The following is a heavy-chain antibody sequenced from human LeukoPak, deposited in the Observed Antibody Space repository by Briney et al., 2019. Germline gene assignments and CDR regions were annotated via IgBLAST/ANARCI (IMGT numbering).Heavy chain of an antibody. J-gene: IGHJ4*02. Sequence: GSSVKVSCKASGGTFSSYAISWVRQAPGQGLEWMGRIIPIFGTANYAQKSQGRVTITTDESTSTAYMELSSLRSEDTAVYYCAISGLAQPVGLWDYWGQGTLVTVSS. V-gene: IGHV1-69*05. D-gene: IGHD3/OR15-3a*01. CDR2: IIPIFGTA. CDR3: AISGLAQPVGLWDY. CDR1: GGTFSSYA.